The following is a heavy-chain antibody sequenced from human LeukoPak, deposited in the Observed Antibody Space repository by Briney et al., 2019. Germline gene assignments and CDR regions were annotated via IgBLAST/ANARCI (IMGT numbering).Heavy chain of an antibody. Sequence: GGSQRLSCAASGFKFSDHYIDWVRQAPGKGLEWVGRSRNKASSYTTEYAASVEGRFTISRDVSESSLYLQMNSLRAEDTAVYYCADGYYYGMGVWGQGTTVTVSS. V-gene: IGHV3-72*01. CDR2: SRNKASSYTT. J-gene: IGHJ6*02. CDR1: GFKFSDHY. CDR3: ADGYYYGMGV.